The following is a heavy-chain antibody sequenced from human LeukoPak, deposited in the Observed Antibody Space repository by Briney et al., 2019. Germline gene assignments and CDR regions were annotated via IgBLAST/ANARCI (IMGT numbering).Heavy chain of an antibody. V-gene: IGHV4-34*01. J-gene: IGHJ4*02. CDR3: ARGGGVLTGYLDY. CDR2: INHSGST. D-gene: IGHD3-9*01. CDR1: GGSFSGYY. Sequence: SETLSLTCAVYGGSFSGYYWSWIRQPPGKGLEWIGEINHSGSTNYNPSLKSPVTISVDTSKNQFSLKLSSVTAADTAVYYCARGGGVLTGYLDYWGQGTLVTVSS.